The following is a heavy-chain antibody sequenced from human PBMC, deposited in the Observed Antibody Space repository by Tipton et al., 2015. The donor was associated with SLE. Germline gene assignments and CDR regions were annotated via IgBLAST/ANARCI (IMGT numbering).Heavy chain of an antibody. J-gene: IGHJ6*02. D-gene: IGHD1-14*01. Sequence: TLSLTCTVSGGSIISYYWNWIRQPPGKGLEWIGYIYYSGSTNYNPSLKSRVTISVDTSKNQFSLKLSSVTAADTAVYYCARGYGPSSYGMDVWGQGTTVTVSS. V-gene: IGHV4-59*01. CDR1: GGSIISYY. CDR3: ARGYGPSSYGMDV. CDR2: IYYSGST.